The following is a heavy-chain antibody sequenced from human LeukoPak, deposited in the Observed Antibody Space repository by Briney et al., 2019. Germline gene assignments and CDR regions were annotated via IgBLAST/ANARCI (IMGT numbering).Heavy chain of an antibody. CDR3: ASGYTYYYGSGSYH. CDR2: ISHDGSNR. D-gene: IGHD3-10*01. J-gene: IGHJ4*02. Sequence: GGSLRLSCAASGITFNSYAMHWVRQAPGKGLEWVAVISHDGSNRYYGDSVKGRFTISRDDSKNTLFLQMDSLRAEDTAVYYCASGYTYYYGSGSYHWGQGTLVTVSS. V-gene: IGHV3-30*04. CDR1: GITFNSYA.